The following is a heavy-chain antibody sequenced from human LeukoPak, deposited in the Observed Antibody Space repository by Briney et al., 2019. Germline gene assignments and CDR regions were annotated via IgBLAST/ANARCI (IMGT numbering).Heavy chain of an antibody. CDR2: ISSSSSYI. CDR3: ARVGPGIGFDY. D-gene: IGHD1-26*01. V-gene: IGHV3-21*01. J-gene: IGHJ4*02. Sequence: GGSLRLSCAASGFTFSSYSMNWVRQAPGKGLEWVSSISSSSSYIYYADSVKGRFTISRDNAKNSLYLQMNSLGAEDTAVYYCARVGPGIGFDYWGQGTLVTVSS. CDR1: GFTFSSYS.